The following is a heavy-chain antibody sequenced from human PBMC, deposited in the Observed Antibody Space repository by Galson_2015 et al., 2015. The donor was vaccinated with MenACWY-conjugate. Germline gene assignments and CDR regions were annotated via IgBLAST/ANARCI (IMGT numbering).Heavy chain of an antibody. Sequence: SLRLSCAGSGFTFRDYALSWVRQAPGKGLEWIGYIRGKAFGETTEYAASVRCRFTISRDASKRIAYLHMNSLKTEDTDVYYCARRQTVPGAKYYFDYWGQGTLVTVSS. J-gene: IGHJ4*02. CDR3: ARRQTVPGAKYYFDY. D-gene: IGHD2-2*01. CDR2: IRGKAFGETT. CDR1: GFTFRDYA. V-gene: IGHV3-49*04.